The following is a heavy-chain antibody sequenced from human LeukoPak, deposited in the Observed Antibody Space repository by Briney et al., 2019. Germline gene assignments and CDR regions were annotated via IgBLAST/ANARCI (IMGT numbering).Heavy chain of an antibody. J-gene: IGHJ4*02. CDR2: INPNSCGT. Sequence: ASVKVSCKASGYTFTGYYMHWVRQAPGQGLEWMGRINPNSCGTNYAQKFQGRVTMTRDTSISTAYMELSRLRSDDTAVYYCVPRRYDFWSGYYYYFDYWGQGTLVTVSS. CDR3: VPRRYDFWSGYYYYFDY. CDR1: GYTFTGYY. V-gene: IGHV1-2*06. D-gene: IGHD3-3*01.